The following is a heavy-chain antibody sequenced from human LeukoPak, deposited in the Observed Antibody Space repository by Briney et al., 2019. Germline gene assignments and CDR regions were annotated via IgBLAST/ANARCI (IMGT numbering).Heavy chain of an antibody. CDR3: ARENYYDSSGNQNFDY. CDR1: GGSISSSNW. CDR2: IYHSGST. D-gene: IGHD3-22*01. Sequence: PSGTLSPTCAVSGGSISSSNWWSWVRQPPGKGLEWIGEIYHSGSTNYNPSLKSRVTISVDKSKNQFSLKLSSVTAADTAVYYCARENYYDSSGNQNFDYWGQGTLVTVSS. V-gene: IGHV4-4*02. J-gene: IGHJ4*02.